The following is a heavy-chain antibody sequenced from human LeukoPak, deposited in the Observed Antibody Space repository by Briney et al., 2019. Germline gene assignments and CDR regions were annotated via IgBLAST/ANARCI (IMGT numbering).Heavy chain of an antibody. Sequence: GGSLRLSCAASGITFRSYGMHWVRQAPGKGLEWVAFRRYDGTNKYYADSVKGRFTVSRDNANNSLYLQMNSLRAEDTAVYYCARSGYYSYGLDVWGQGTTVAVSS. CDR3: ARSGYYSYGLDV. CDR1: GITFRSYG. CDR2: RRYDGTNK. D-gene: IGHD3-3*01. V-gene: IGHV3-30*02. J-gene: IGHJ6*02.